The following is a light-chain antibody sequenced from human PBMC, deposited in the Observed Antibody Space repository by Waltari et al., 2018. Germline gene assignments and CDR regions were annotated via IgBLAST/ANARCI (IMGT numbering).Light chain of an antibody. CDR2: AAS. J-gene: IGKJ5*01. Sequence: AIQMTQSPSSLSASVGDRVTITCRASQGIRNDLGWYQQKPGEAPKLLVCAASSLQSGVQSRFSGSGSGTDFTLTISSLQAEDVAVYYCHQYHVPPLTFGQGTRLEIK. V-gene: IGKV1-6*01. CDR1: QGIRND. CDR3: HQYHVPPLT.